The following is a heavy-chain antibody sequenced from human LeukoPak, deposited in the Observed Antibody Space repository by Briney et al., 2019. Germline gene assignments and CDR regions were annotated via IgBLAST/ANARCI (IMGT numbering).Heavy chain of an antibody. CDR1: GGTFISYT. CDR3: ASGVQGVSSSSMYFDY. J-gene: IGHJ4*02. CDR2: IIPILGIA. D-gene: IGHD6-6*01. V-gene: IGHV1-69*02. Sequence: SVKVSCKASGGTFISYTISWVRQAPGQGLEWMGRIIPILGIANYAQKFQGRVTITADKSTSTAYMELSSLRSEDTAVYYCASGVQGVSSSSMYFDYWGQGTLVTVSS.